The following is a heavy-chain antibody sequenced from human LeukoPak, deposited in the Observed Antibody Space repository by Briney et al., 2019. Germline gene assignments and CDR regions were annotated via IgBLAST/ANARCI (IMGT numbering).Heavy chain of an antibody. V-gene: IGHV3-30*02. J-gene: IGHJ6*03. CDR1: GFTVSSNY. CDR3: VKGYDYYMEV. CDR2: IRYDGSNK. Sequence: PGGSLRLSCAASGFTVSSNYVSWARQAPGKGLEWVAFIRYDGSNKYYADSVKGRFTISRDNSKNTLYLQMNSLRAEDTAVYYCVKGYDYYMEVWGKGTTVTISS.